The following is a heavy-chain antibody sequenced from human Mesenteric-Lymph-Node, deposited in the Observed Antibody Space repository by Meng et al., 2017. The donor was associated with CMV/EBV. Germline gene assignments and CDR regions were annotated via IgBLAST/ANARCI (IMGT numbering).Heavy chain of an antibody. Sequence: SETLSLTCAVYGGSFSGYYWSWIRQPPGKGLEWIGEINHSGSTNYNPSLKSRVTISVDTSKNQFSLKLSSVTAADTAVYYCAAGQQLTRYYYYGMDVWGQGTTVTVSS. D-gene: IGHD6-13*01. CDR2: INHSGST. J-gene: IGHJ6*02. CDR3: AAGQQLTRYYYYGMDV. CDR1: GGSFSGYY. V-gene: IGHV4-34*01.